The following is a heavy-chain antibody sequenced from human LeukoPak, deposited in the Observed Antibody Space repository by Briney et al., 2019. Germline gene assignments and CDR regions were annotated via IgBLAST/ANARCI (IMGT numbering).Heavy chain of an antibody. D-gene: IGHD5-24*01. CDR2: IYYSGST. V-gene: IGHV4-39*01. Sequence: PSETLSLTCTVSGGSISSSSYYWGWIRQPPGKGLEWIGGIYYSGSTYYNPSLKSRVTISVDTSKSQFSLKLSSVTAADTAVYYCARHQLEMATIGYFDYWGQGTLVTVSS. CDR1: GGSISSSSYY. CDR3: ARHQLEMATIGYFDY. J-gene: IGHJ4*02.